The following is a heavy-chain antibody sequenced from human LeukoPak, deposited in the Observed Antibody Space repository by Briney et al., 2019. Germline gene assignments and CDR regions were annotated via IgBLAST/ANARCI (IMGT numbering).Heavy chain of an antibody. Sequence: SETLSLTCTVSGGSITTRSYYWGWIRQPPGKGLDWIGSMHHSGSTYYNPSLKSRVTTSVDTSKNQFSLKLSSVTAADTAVYYCARDPGAYYDSSGYLNWFDSWGQGTLVTVSS. V-gene: IGHV4-39*07. CDR3: ARDPGAYYDSSGYLNWFDS. J-gene: IGHJ5*01. CDR2: MHHSGST. D-gene: IGHD3-22*01. CDR1: GGSITTRSYY.